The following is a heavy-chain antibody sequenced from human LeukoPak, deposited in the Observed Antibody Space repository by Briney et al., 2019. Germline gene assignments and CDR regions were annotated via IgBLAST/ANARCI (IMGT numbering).Heavy chain of an antibody. CDR3: ARERFLDY. V-gene: IGHV3-7*01. D-gene: IGHD3-3*01. Sequence: PGGSLRLSCAASGFTFSSYAMSWVRQAPGKGLEWVANIKQDGSEKYYVDSVKGRFTISRDNAKNSLYLQMNSLRAEDTAVYYCARERFLDYWGQGTLVTVSS. J-gene: IGHJ4*02. CDR2: IKQDGSEK. CDR1: GFTFSSYA.